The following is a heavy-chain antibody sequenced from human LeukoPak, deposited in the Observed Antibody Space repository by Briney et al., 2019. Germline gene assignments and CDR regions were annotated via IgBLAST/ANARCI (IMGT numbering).Heavy chain of an antibody. D-gene: IGHD4-17*01. V-gene: IGHV3-30-3*01. CDR1: GFTFSRYV. CDR2: ISYDENNK. Sequence: SGRSLRLSCAASGFTFSRYVMHWVHQAPGKGLEWVAVISYDENNKYYTDSVKGRFTISRDNSKNTLYLQMNSLRPEDTAVYYCARDNGDYGGTFDIWGQGTKVTVSS. J-gene: IGHJ3*02. CDR3: ARDNGDYGGTFDI.